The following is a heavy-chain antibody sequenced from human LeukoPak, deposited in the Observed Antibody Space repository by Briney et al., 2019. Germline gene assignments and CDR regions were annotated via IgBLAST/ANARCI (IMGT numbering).Heavy chain of an antibody. J-gene: IGHJ4*02. CDR1: GRSIVSYH. Sequence: PSATLSPTCSVSGRSIVSYHWNSTQPPSRKGLEWIGIVFNNGGTKHNPSLKSRVAISVDTSKNQFALKLSSVTAADTAVYYCVASYGGYVLDYWGRGALVIVSS. D-gene: IGHD5-12*01. CDR2: VFNNGGT. CDR3: VASYGGYVLDY. V-gene: IGHV4-59*01.